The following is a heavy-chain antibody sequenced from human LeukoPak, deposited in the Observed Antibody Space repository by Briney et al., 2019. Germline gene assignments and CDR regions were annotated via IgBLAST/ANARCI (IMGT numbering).Heavy chain of an antibody. CDR1: GYTFTSYG. V-gene: IGHV1-18*01. J-gene: IGHJ4*02. CDR2: ISAYNGNT. D-gene: IGHD3-3*01. CDR3: ARDHPNYYFWRGQEV. Sequence: ASVKVSCKASGYTFTSYGISWVRQAPGQGLEWMGWISAYNGNTNYAQKLQGRVTMTTDTSTSTAYMELRSLRSDDTAVYYCARDHPNYYFWRGQEVWGEGTLVTVSS.